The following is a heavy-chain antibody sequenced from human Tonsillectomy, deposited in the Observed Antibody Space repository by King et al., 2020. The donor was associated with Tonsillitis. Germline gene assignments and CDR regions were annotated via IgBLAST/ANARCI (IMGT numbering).Heavy chain of an antibody. Sequence: QLQESGPGLVKPSETLSLTCTVSGGSISSYYWSWIRQPPGKGLEWIGYIYYSGSTNYNPSLKSRVTISVDTSENQFSLKLSSVTAADTAVYYCARVQDDLNDAFDIWGQGTMVTVSS. J-gene: IGHJ3*02. CDR3: ARVQDDLNDAFDI. CDR1: GGSISSYY. V-gene: IGHV4-59*01. CDR2: IYYSGST. D-gene: IGHD2-15*01.